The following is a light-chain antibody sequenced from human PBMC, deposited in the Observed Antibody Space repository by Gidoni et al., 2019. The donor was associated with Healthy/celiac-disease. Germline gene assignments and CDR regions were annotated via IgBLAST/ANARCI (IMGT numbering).Light chain of an antibody. CDR2: DAS. CDR1: QSSSNL. Sequence: DIQMTQSPSTPSASVGDRVTITCRTSQSSSNLLAWYQQKPKKATKLLTSDASSLERGVPSRFSGGGSGTEFTLTISSLQPDYFTTYCCQLNSNYSVFGQGTKVEIK. CDR3: QLNSNYSV. J-gene: IGKJ1*01. V-gene: IGKV1-5*01.